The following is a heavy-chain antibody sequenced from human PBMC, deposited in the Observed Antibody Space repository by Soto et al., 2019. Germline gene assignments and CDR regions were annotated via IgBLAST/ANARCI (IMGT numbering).Heavy chain of an antibody. CDR1: GISFSTYA. J-gene: IGHJ3*02. Sequence: EVQLLESGGHLVQPGGSQRLSCTPSGISFSTYAMSWVRQAPGKGLEWVSGISGSGGHTYYADSVKGRFTISRDSSKNTLYLQMNSLRAGDTAVYYCAKEGSYMGGAFDIWGPGTMVTVSS. CDR2: ISGSGGHT. D-gene: IGHD3-16*01. V-gene: IGHV3-23*01. CDR3: AKEGSYMGGAFDI.